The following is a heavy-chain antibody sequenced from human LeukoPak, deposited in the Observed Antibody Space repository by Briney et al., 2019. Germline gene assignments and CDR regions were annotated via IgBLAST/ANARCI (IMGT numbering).Heavy chain of an antibody. J-gene: IGHJ4*02. CDR3: ARDYSSGWYELPDY. CDR2: ILDDGSNK. Sequence: GGSLRLSRAASGFTFSSYSIHWVRQAPGKGLEWVAVILDDGSNKYYADSVKGRFTISRDNSKNTLYLQVNSLRAEDTAIYYCARDYSSGWYELPDYWGQGTLVTVSS. CDR1: GFTFSSYS. V-gene: IGHV3-30-3*01. D-gene: IGHD6-19*01.